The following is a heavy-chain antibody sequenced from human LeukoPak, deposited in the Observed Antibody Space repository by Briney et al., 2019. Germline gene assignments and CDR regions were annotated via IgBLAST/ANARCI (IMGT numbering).Heavy chain of an antibody. CDR3: ARAGTGSYLFDY. V-gene: IGHV4-61*09. CDR1: GGSISSGSYY. Sequence: SETLSLTCTVSGGSISSGSYYWSWIRQPAGKGLEWIGHIYTSVSTNYNPSLKCRVTVSVDTSKNQIFLRLTSVSAADTAVYYCARAGTGSYLFDYWGQGTLVTVSS. J-gene: IGHJ4*02. CDR2: IYTSVST. D-gene: IGHD1-26*01.